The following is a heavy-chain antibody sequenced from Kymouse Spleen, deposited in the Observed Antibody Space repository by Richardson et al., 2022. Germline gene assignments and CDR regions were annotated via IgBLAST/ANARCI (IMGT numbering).Heavy chain of an antibody. J-gene: IGHJ4*02. CDR2: ISWNSGSI. V-gene: IGHV3-9*01. D-gene: IGHD4-17*01. Sequence: EVQLVESGGGLVQPGRSLRLSCAASGFTFDDYAMHWVRQAPGKGLEWVSGISWNSGSIGYADSVKGRFTISRDNAKNSLYLQMNSLRAEDTALYYCAKGTVTTFSSFDYWGQGTLVTVSS. CDR3: AKGTVTTFSSFDY. CDR1: GFTFDDYA.